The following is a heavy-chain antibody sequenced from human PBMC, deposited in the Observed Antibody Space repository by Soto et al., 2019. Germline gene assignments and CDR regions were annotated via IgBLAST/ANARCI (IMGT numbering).Heavy chain of an antibody. CDR1: GFTLSRYS. CDR2: IDSSSATI. Sequence: EVQLVESGGGLVQPGGSLRVSCAASGFTLSRYSMNWVRQAPGKGLEWLSYIDSSSATIYYADSVKGRFIIYRDNAKNSLYLQMNSLRDEDTAVYYCARGGVATIFGDSWGQGTLVTVSS. CDR3: ARGGVATIFGDS. J-gene: IGHJ4*02. D-gene: IGHD5-12*01. V-gene: IGHV3-48*02.